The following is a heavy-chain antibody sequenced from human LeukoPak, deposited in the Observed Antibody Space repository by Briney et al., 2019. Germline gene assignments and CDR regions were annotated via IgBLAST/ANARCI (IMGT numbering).Heavy chain of an antibody. CDR1: GFTFSSYS. D-gene: IGHD6-19*01. CDR2: IISSRSYI. V-gene: IGHV3-21*01. J-gene: IGHJ5*02. CDR3: ARIGRGSGWFDP. Sequence: PGGSLRLSCAASGFTFSSYSMNWVRQAPGKGLEWVSSIISSRSYIYYADSVKGRFTISRDNAKNSLYLQMNNLRAEDTAVYYCARIGRGSGWFDPWGQGTLVTASS.